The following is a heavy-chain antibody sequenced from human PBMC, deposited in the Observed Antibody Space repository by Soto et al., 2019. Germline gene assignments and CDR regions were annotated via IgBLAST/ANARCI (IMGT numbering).Heavy chain of an antibody. J-gene: IGHJ3*02. CDR2: ISGSGGST. V-gene: IGHV3-23*01. Sequence: EVQLLESGGGLVQPGGSLRLSCAASGFTFSSYAMSWVRQAPGKGLEWVSAISGSGGSTYYADSVKGRFTISRDNSKNTLYLQMNSLRAEDTAVYYWAKVAAPYCSSTSCHPGGGAFDIWGQGTMVTVSS. D-gene: IGHD2-2*01. CDR3: AKVAAPYCSSTSCHPGGGAFDI. CDR1: GFTFSSYA.